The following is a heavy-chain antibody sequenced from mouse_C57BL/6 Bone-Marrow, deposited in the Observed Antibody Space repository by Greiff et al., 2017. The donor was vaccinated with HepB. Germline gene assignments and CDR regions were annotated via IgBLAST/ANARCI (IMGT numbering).Heavy chain of an antibody. V-gene: IGHV1-82*01. D-gene: IGHD1-1*01. Sequence: LEESGPELVKPGASVKISCKASGYAFSSSWMNWVKQRPGKGLEWIGRIYPGDGDTNYNGKFKGKATLTADKSSSTAYMQLSSLTSEDSAVYFCARGGDYYGSSYFDYWGQGTTLTVSS. CDR1: GYAFSSSW. CDR2: IYPGDGDT. J-gene: IGHJ2*01. CDR3: ARGGDYYGSSYFDY.